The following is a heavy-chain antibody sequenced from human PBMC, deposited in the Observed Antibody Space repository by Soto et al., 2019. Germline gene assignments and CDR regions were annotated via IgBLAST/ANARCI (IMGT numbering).Heavy chain of an antibody. J-gene: IGHJ5*02. CDR3: ARADTVTDYNWFDP. CDR1: GYTFTGYY. Sequence: QVQLVQSGAEVKKPGASVKVSCKASGYTFTGYYMHWVRQAPGQGLEWMGWINPNSGGTNYAQKFQGWVTMTRDTSISTAYMELSRLRSDGTAAYYCARADTVTDYNWFDPWGQGTLVTVSS. D-gene: IGHD4-4*01. V-gene: IGHV1-2*04. CDR2: INPNSGGT.